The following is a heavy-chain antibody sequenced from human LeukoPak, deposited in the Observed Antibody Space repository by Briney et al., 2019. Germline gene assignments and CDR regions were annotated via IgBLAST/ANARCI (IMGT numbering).Heavy chain of an antibody. Sequence: GGSLRLSCAASGFTFSTYGMHWVRQAPGKGLEWVSVIYSGGSTYYADSVKGRFTISRDNSKNTLHLQMNSLRAEDTAVYYCARDRNYYFDYWGQGTLVTVSS. V-gene: IGHV3-53*01. CDR2: IYSGGST. CDR3: ARDRNYYFDY. D-gene: IGHD1-14*01. J-gene: IGHJ4*02. CDR1: GFTFSTYG.